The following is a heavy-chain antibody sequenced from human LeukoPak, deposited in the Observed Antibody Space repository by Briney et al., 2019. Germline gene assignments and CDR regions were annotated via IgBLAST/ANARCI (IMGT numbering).Heavy chain of an antibody. CDR3: AADTSRYVGDWYFDL. J-gene: IGHJ2*01. V-gene: IGHV1-58*01. CDR2: IVVGSGNT. D-gene: IGHD3-10*01. CDR1: GFTFSSSA. Sequence: SVKVSCKASGFTFSSSAVQWVRQARGQRLEWIRWIVVGSGNTNYAQKFQERVTITRDMSTSTAYMELSSLRSEDTAVYYCAADTSRYVGDWYFDLWGRGTLVTVSS.